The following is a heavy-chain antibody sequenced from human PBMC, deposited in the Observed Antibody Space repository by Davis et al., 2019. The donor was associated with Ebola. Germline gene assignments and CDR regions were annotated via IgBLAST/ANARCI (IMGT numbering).Heavy chain of an antibody. J-gene: IGHJ3*02. Sequence: GGSLRLSCATSGFTFEDHAMHWVRQAPGKGLEWVSGINWNSGRIGYEDSVKGRFTISRDNANNSLYLQMNSLRVEDTALYYCVKEASLCWNGDAFDIWGQGTMVTVSS. CDR2: INWNSGRI. CDR1: GFTFEDHA. D-gene: IGHD1-1*01. CDR3: VKEASLCWNGDAFDI. V-gene: IGHV3-9*01.